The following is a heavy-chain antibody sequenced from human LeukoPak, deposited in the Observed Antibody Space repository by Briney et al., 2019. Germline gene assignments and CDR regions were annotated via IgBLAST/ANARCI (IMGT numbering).Heavy chain of an antibody. J-gene: IGHJ6*04. CDR1: GYTFTIYY. V-gene: IGHV1-46*01. Sequence: ASATVSCTASGYTFTIYYMHWVRQAPGQGLEWMGIINPSGGSTSYAQKFQGRVTITRDMSTSTVYMELSSLRSEDTAVYYCATGLWFGKYLDVWGKGTTVTISS. CDR2: INPSGGST. D-gene: IGHD3-10*01. CDR3: ATGLWFGKYLDV.